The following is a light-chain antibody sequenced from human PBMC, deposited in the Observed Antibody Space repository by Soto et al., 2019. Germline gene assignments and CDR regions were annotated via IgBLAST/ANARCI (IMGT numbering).Light chain of an antibody. CDR3: LQEDNYPRM. CDR2: GAT. CDR1: QDSSTE. J-gene: IGKJ1*01. Sequence: ALQMTQSPSSLSASVGDRVTITCRASQDSSTELGCYQQKPGKAPKLLIYGATTLQSGVPSRLSGSGSGTDVTLTIGGLQPEDFANYYCLQEDNYPRMFGQGTKVEVK. V-gene: IGKV1-6*01.